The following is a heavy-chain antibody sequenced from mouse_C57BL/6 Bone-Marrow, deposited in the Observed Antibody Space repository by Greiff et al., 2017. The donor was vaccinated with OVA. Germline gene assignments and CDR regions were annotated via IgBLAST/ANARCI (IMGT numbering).Heavy chain of an antibody. CDR2: ISSGGSYT. CDR1: GFTFSSYG. CDR3: ARQYGYDWFAY. Sequence: EVHLVESGGDLVKPGGSLKLSCAASGFTFSSYGMSWVRQTPDKRLEWVATISSGGSYTYYPDSVKGRFTISRDNAKNTLYLQMSSLKSEDTAMYYCARQYGYDWFAYWGQGTLVTVSA. D-gene: IGHD2-2*01. V-gene: IGHV5-6*01. J-gene: IGHJ3*01.